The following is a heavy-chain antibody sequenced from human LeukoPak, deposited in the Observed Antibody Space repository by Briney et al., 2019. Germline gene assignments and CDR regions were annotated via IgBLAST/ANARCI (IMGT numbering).Heavy chain of an antibody. CDR1: GGSISSGDYY. CDR2: IYYSGST. Sequence: SETLSLTCTVSGGSISSGDYYWSWIRQPPGKGLEWIGYIYYSGSTYYNPSLKSRVTISVDTSKNQFSLKLSSVTAADTAVYYCARVMIVQSHWYFDLWGRGTLVTVSS. CDR3: ARVMIVQSHWYFDL. D-gene: IGHD2-8*01. J-gene: IGHJ2*01. V-gene: IGHV4-30-4*08.